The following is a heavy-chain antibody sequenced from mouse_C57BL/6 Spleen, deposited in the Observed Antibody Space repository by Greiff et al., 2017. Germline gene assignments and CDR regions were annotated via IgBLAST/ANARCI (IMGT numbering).Heavy chain of an antibody. CDR1: GYTFTSYW. CDR3: ARDYGGDY. J-gene: IGHJ4*01. D-gene: IGHD1-1*01. V-gene: IGHV1-7*01. CDR2: INPSSGYT. Sequence: VQLQQSGAELAKPGASVKLSCKASGYTFTSYWMHWVKQRPGQGLEWIGYINPSSGYTKYNQKFKDKATLTAYKSSSTAYMQLRSLTYEDSAVYYCARDYGGDYWGQGTSVTVSS.